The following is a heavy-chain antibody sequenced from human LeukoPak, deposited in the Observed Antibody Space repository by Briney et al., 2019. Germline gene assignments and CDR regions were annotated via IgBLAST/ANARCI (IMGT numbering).Heavy chain of an antibody. Sequence: GGSLRLSCAASGFTFRTYAMNWVRQAPGKGLEWVAVISDDGSNKYYADSVKGRFTISRDNSKNTLYLQMNSLRAEDTAVYYCARSRHSSGYYPYFDYWGQGTLVTVSS. CDR2: ISDDGSNK. D-gene: IGHD3-22*01. J-gene: IGHJ4*02. CDR1: GFTFRTYA. V-gene: IGHV3-30*04. CDR3: ARSRHSSGYYPYFDY.